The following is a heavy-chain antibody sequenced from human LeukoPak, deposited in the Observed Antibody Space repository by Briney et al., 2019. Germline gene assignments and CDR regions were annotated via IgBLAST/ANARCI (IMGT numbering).Heavy chain of an antibody. CDR3: ARLTYYDILTGYPTALLDP. Sequence: SETLSLTCTVSGCTISSYYWSWIRQPPGKGLEWVGNIYYSGSTNYNLSLKSGGTIIADNYKNQFPLKLSTVTAADTAVEYCARLTYYDILTGYPTALLDPWGQGTLVTVSS. V-gene: IGHV4-59*08. CDR2: IYYSGST. J-gene: IGHJ5*02. D-gene: IGHD3-9*01. CDR1: GCTISSYY.